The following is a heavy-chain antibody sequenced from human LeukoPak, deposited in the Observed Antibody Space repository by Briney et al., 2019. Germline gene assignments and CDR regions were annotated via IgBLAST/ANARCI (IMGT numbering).Heavy chain of an antibody. CDR2: INPTNGGT. CDR3: ARAYSVAVKDFDY. V-gene: IGHV1-2*02. D-gene: IGHD4-11*01. CDR1: GYTFTAYF. J-gene: IGHJ4*02. Sequence: GASVKVSCKASGYTFTAYFIHWVRQAPGHGLEYMGWINPTNGGTNFAHKFLGRVTMTRDTSISTAYMDLSRLRADDSAVYYCARAYSVAVKDFDYWGQGTLVTVSS.